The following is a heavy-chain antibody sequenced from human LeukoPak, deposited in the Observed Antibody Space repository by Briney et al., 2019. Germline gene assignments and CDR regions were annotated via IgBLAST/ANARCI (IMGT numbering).Heavy chain of an antibody. J-gene: IGHJ5*02. Sequence: GASVTVSCKASGYTFNGYYMHWVRQAPGQGLEGMGWINPKSGATNYPQKFQGRVTMTRDTSITTAYMELSRLTSDDTAVYYCAREGPTYNWKRDWFDPWGQGTLVTVSS. CDR3: AREGPTYNWKRDWFDP. D-gene: IGHD1-20*01. CDR1: GYTFNGYY. CDR2: INPKSGAT. V-gene: IGHV1-2*02.